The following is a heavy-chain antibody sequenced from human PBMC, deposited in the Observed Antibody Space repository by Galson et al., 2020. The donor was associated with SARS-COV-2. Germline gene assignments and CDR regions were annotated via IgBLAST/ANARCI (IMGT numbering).Heavy chain of an antibody. CDR3: ARGRHKGYCSSTSCHYYYYMDV. Sequence: GESLKISCAASGFTFSSYDMHWVRQATGKGLEWVSAIGTAGDTYYPGSVKGRFTISRENAKNSLYLQMNSLRAGDTAVYYCARGRHKGYCSSTSCHYYYYMDVWGKGTTVTVSS. CDR2: IGTAGDT. V-gene: IGHV3-13*01. CDR1: GFTFSSYD. J-gene: IGHJ6*03. D-gene: IGHD2-2*01.